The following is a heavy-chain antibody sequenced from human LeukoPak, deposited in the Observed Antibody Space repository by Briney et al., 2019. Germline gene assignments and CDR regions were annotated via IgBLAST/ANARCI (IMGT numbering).Heavy chain of an antibody. V-gene: IGHV4-59*01. J-gene: IGHJ4*02. CDR3: ARGRYYGSGSYYDFDY. CDR1: GGSISSYY. CDR2: IYYSGST. Sequence: SGTLSLTCTGSGGSISSYYWSWIRQPPGKGLEGIGDIYYSGSTNYNPSLKSRVTISVDTSKNQFSLKLSSVTAADTAVYYCARGRYYGSGSYYDFDYWGQGPLVTVSS. D-gene: IGHD3-10*01.